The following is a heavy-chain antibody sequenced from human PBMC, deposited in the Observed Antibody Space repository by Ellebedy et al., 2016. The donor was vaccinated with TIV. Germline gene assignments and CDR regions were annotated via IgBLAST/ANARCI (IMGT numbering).Heavy chain of an antibody. D-gene: IGHD1-1*01. J-gene: IGHJ6*02. CDR1: GFTVSSNY. Sequence: PGGSLRLSCAASGFTVSSNYMSWVRQAPGKGLEWVSVIYRGGSTYYADSVKGRFTISRDNSKNTLYLQMNSLRAEDTAVDYCARDRRLLQLEPPDYYYYGMDVWGQGTTVTVSS. CDR3: ARDRRLLQLEPPDYYYYGMDV. CDR2: IYRGGST. V-gene: IGHV3-66*01.